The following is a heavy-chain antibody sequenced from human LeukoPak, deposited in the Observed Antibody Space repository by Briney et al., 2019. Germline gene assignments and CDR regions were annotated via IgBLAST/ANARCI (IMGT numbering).Heavy chain of an antibody. J-gene: IGHJ4*02. CDR3: AKAHCSSTSCSNFDY. CDR2: ISWNSGSI. V-gene: IGHV3-9*01. D-gene: IGHD2-2*01. Sequence: GGSLRLSCAASGFTFDDYAMHWVRQAPGKGLEWVSGISWNSGSIGYADSVKGRFTISRDNAKNSLYLHMNSLRAEDTALYYCAKAHCSSTSCSNFDYWGQGTLVTVSS. CDR1: GFTFDDYA.